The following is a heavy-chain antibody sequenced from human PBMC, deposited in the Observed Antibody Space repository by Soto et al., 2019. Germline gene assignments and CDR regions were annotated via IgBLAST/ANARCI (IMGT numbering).Heavy chain of an antibody. CDR3: AKLSGSGYPPTLDY. Sequence: QVQLVESGGGVVQPGRSLRLSCAASEFTFSTYGMHWVRQAPGKGLEWVASISYDGGNKYYTDSVKGRFTISRDNSKNTLYLQMNSLRPEDTAVYYCAKLSGSGYPPTLDYWGQGTLVTVSS. V-gene: IGHV3-30*18. J-gene: IGHJ4*02. CDR2: ISYDGGNK. D-gene: IGHD3-22*01. CDR1: EFTFSTYG.